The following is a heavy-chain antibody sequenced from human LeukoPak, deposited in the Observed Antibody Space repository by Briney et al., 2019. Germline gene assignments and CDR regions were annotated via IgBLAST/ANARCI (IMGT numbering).Heavy chain of an antibody. J-gene: IGHJ3*02. D-gene: IGHD1-1*01. V-gene: IGHV4-59*08. CDR3: ARLPRTGTAIIDAFDI. CDR1: GGSISTYY. Sequence: SETLSLTCSVSGGSISTYYWTWIRQPPGKGLEWLGYISYSGSTNYNPSLKSRVTISVDTSKNQFSLKLNSVTAADTAVYYCARLPRTGTAIIDAFDIWGQGTMVTVSS. CDR2: ISYSGST.